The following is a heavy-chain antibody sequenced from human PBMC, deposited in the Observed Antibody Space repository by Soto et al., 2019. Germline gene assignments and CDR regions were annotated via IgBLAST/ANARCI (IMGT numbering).Heavy chain of an antibody. D-gene: IGHD3-22*01. CDR2: IWDDGSDK. V-gene: IGHV3-33*01. J-gene: IGHJ5*02. CDR1: GFTFRSYG. Sequence: QTGGSLRLSCVASGFTFRSYGMHWVRQAPGKGLEWVAVIWDDGSDKRYADSVKGRFTVSRDNSKNTLFLQMSSLRAEDTAVYYCARDPQINSDTSGYVGSWGPGTLVTVSS. CDR3: ARDPQINSDTSGYVGS.